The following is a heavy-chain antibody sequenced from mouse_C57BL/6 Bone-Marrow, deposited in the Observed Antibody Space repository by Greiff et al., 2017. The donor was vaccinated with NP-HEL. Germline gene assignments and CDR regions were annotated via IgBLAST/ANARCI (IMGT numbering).Heavy chain of an antibody. V-gene: IGHV5-4*01. CDR1: GFTFSSYA. J-gene: IGHJ1*03. CDR2: ISDGGSYT. Sequence: EVKLQESGGGLVKPGGSLKLSCAASGFTFSSYAMSWVRQTPEKRLEWVATISDGGSYTNYPDNVKGRFTISRDNAKNNLYLQMSHLKSEDTAMDYCARDPDGYFDVWGTGTTVTVSS. CDR3: ARDPDGYFDV.